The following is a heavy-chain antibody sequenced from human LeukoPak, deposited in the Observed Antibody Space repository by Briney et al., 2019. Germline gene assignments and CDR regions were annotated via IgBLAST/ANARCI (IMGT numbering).Heavy chain of an antibody. CDR2: ISPSGGST. CDR1: GYTLTSYY. J-gene: IGHJ4*02. CDR3: ARDLYGGTSATFDY. Sequence: GASVKVSCEASGYTLTSYYMHWVRQAPGQGLEWMAIISPSGGSTFYAQKFQGRVTMISDTSISTAYMELSRLRSDNTAVYYCARDLYGGTSATFDYWGQGTLVTVSS. D-gene: IGHD4-23*01. V-gene: IGHV1-46*01.